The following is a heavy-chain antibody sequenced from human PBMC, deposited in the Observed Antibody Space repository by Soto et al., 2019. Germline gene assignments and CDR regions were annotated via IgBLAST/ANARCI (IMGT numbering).Heavy chain of an antibody. CDR3: AHGSGWLFDC. CDR2: TYWDDDN. D-gene: IGHD6-19*01. J-gene: IGHJ4*02. V-gene: IGHV2-5*02. CDR1: GFSLNERAVG. Sequence: QITLEESGPTLVKPTQTLTLTCTFSGFSLNERAVGVGWIRQHPGKALEWLAFTYWDDDNHYSPSLNNRLTITKDTSKNQVVLTMTNTDPADTATYYCAHGSGWLFDCWGQGTQVTVSS.